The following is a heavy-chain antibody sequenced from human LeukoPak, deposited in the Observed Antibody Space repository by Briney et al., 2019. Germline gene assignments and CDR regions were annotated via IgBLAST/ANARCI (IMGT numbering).Heavy chain of an antibody. D-gene: IGHD3-22*01. J-gene: IGHJ6*03. CDR3: ARGRYYYDSSGYLTQYYYYMDV. CDR1: GGSISSGSYY. V-gene: IGHV4-61*02. CDR2: IYTSGST. Sequence: SQTLSLTCTVSGGSISSGSYYWSWIRQPAGKGLEWIGRIYTSGSTNYNPSLKSRVTISVDTSKNQFSLKLSSVTAADTAVYYCARGRYYYDSSGYLTQYYYYMDVWGKGTTVTVSS.